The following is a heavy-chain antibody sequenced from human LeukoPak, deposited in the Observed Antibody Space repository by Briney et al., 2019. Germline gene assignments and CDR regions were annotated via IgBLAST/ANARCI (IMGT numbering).Heavy chain of an antibody. CDR1: GGSISSSNYY. J-gene: IGHJ4*02. D-gene: IGHD2-2*01. CDR3: ARGPTYQPIDF. Sequence: TPSETLSLTCTVSGGSISSSNYYWGWIRQPPGKGLEWIASIHYSETTYYNPSLKSRVTISVDMSKNHFSLKLSSVTAADTAVYYCARGPTYQPIDFWGQGTLVTVSS. V-gene: IGHV4-39*02. CDR2: IHYSETT.